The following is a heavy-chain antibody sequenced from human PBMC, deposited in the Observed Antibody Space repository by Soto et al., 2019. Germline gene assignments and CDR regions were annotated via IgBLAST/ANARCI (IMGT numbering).Heavy chain of an antibody. CDR3: ARDQEAGSFFTYYYGMDX. V-gene: IGHV3-48*03. CDR1: GFTFSSYE. J-gene: IGHJ6*02. CDR2: ISSSGSTI. D-gene: IGHD6-13*01. Sequence: GGSLRLSCATSGFTFSSYEMNWVRQAPGKGLEWVSYISSSGSTIYYADSVKVRFTISRDNAKNSLYLQMDSLRAEDTAVYYCARDQEAGSFFTYYYGMDXWGQVTTVTVS.